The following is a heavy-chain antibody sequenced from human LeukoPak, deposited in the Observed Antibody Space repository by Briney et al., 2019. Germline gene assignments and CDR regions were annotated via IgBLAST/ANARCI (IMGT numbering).Heavy chain of an antibody. J-gene: IGHJ4*02. D-gene: IGHD3-3*01. CDR1: GFTFSDYY. CDR3: AAGLEMGY. CDR2: ISSSSSYT. Sequence: GGSLRLSCAASGFTFSDYYMSWIRQAPGKGLEWVSYISSSSSYTNYADSVKGRFTTSRDNAKTSLYLQMSSLRDEDTAVYYCAAGLEMGYWGQGTLVTVSS. V-gene: IGHV3-11*06.